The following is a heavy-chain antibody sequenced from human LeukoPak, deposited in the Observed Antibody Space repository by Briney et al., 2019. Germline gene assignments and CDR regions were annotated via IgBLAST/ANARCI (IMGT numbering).Heavy chain of an antibody. CDR1: GFTFSNFW. V-gene: IGHV3-7*03. D-gene: IGHD3-16*01. CDR2: IKKDGSEK. J-gene: IGHJ4*02. CDR3: AREGGRAGFDY. Sequence: GGSLRLSCVASGFTFSNFWMSWVRQAPGKGLEWVANIKKDGSEKFYMDSVEDRFTISRDNAKNSLHLQMNSLRAEDRAVYYCAREGGRAGFDYWGQGTLVTVSS.